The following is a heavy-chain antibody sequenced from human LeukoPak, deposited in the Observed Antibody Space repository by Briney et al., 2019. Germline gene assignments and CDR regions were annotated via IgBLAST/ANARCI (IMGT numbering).Heavy chain of an antibody. J-gene: IGHJ4*02. CDR2: IRYDGSNK. Sequence: GGSLRLSCAASGFTFSSYGMHWVRQAPGKGLEWVAFIRYDGSNKYYADSVKGRFTISRDNSKNTLYLQMNSLRAEDTAVYYCAKERGPYSSSWYGDGAFDYWGQGTLVTVSS. CDR3: AKERGPYSSSWYGDGAFDY. D-gene: IGHD6-13*01. V-gene: IGHV3-30*02. CDR1: GFTFSSYG.